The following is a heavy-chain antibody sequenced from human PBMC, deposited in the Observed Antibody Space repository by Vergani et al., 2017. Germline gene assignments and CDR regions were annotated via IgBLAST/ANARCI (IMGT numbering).Heavy chain of an antibody. D-gene: IGHD5-12*01. CDR2: IIPIFGTA. V-gene: IGHV1-69*13. Sequence: QVQLVQSGAEVKKPGSSVKVSCKASGGTFSSYAISWVRQAPGQGLEWMGRIIPIFGTANYAQKFQGRVTITADESTSTAYMELSSLRSEDTAVYYCARAVLDVRGYSGYAPPDYWGQGTTVTVSS. J-gene: IGHJ4*03. CDR3: ARAVLDVRGYSGYAPPDY. CDR1: GGTFSSYA.